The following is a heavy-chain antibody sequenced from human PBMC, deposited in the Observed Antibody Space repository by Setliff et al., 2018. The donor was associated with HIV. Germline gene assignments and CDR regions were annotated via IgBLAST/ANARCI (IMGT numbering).Heavy chain of an antibody. CDR3: ARVDCSSTRCYAFDS. CDR2: INPHSGGT. CDR1: GYTFTGYH. D-gene: IGHD2-2*01. Sequence: ASVKVSCKASGYTFTGYHMHWVRQAPGQGLEWMGWINPHSGGTKYAQKFQGRVTMTRDTSISAAYMELSRLRSDDTAVYYCARVDCSSTRCYAFDSWGQGTMVT. J-gene: IGHJ3*02. V-gene: IGHV1-2*02.